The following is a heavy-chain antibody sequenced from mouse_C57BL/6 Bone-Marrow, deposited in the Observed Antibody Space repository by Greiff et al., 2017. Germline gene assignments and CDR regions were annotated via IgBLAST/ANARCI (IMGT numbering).Heavy chain of an antibody. V-gene: IGHV1-62-2*01. CDR3: ARHEGIYSNYRYWYFDV. CDR1: GYTFTEYT. Sequence: QVQLQQSGAELVKPGASVKLSCKASGYTFTEYTIHWVKQRSGQGLEWIGWFYPGSGSIKYNEKFKDKATLTADKSSSTVYMELSRLTSEDSAVYFCARHEGIYSNYRYWYFDVWGTGTTVTVSS. D-gene: IGHD2-5*01. CDR2: FYPGSGSI. J-gene: IGHJ1*03.